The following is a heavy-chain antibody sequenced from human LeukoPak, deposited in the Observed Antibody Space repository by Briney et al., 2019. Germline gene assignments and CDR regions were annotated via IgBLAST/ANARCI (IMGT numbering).Heavy chain of an antibody. CDR2: ISYDGSNK. CDR3: AKEYYYDSSGYYFLDY. J-gene: IGHJ4*02. Sequence: SGESLRLSYAASGFTFSSYGLHWVRQAPGRGLAGVAVISYDGSNKYYADSVEGRFTISRDNSKNTLYLQMNSLRAEDTAVYYCAKEYYYDSSGYYFLDYWGQGTLVTVSS. D-gene: IGHD3-22*01. V-gene: IGHV3-30*18. CDR1: GFTFSSYG.